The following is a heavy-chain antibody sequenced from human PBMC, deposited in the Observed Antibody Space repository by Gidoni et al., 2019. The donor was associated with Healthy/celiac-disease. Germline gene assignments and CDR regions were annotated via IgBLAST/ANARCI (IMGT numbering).Heavy chain of an antibody. Sequence: AASGFTFSSYAMSWVRQAPGKGLEWVSAISGSGGSTYYADSVKGRFTISRDNSKNTLYLQMNSLRAEDTAVYYCAKVGGFSDYGDYVSLDYWGQGTLVTVSS. D-gene: IGHD4-17*01. J-gene: IGHJ4*02. V-gene: IGHV3-23*01. CDR3: AKVGGFSDYGDYVSLDY. CDR2: ISGSGGST. CDR1: GFTFSSYA.